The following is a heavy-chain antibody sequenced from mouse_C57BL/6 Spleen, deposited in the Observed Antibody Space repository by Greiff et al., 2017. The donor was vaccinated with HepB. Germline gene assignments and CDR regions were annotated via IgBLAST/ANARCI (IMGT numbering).Heavy chain of an antibody. D-gene: IGHD5-1*01. V-gene: IGHV5-16*01. J-gene: IGHJ2*01. CDR1: GFTFSDYY. Sequence: EVQVVESEGGLVQPGSSMKLSCTASGFTFSDYYMAWVRQVPEKGLEWVANINYDGSSTYYLDSLKSRFIISRDNAKNILYLQMSSLKSEDTATYYCARAQYRGYFDYWGQGTTLTVSS. CDR3: ARAQYRGYFDY. CDR2: INYDGSST.